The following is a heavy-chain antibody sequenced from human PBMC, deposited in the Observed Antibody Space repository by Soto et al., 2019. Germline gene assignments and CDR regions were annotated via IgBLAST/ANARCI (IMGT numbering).Heavy chain of an antibody. D-gene: IGHD6-13*01. V-gene: IGHV4-34*01. J-gene: IGHJ4*02. CDR2: INHSGST. Sequence: KLSETLSLTCAVYGGAFSGYYWSWIRQPPGKGLEWIGEINHSGSTNYNPSLKSRVTISVDTSKNQFSLKLTSVTAADTAVYYCARYNAASGTYYFDFWGQGALVTVSS. CDR1: GGAFSGYY. CDR3: ARYNAASGTYYFDF.